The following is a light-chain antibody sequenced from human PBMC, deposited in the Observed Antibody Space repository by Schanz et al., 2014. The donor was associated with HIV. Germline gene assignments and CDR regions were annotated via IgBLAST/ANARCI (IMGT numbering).Light chain of an antibody. J-gene: IGKJ4*02. V-gene: IGKV3-11*01. CDR1: QSISFY. Sequence: EIVLTQSPATLSLSPGERATLSCRASQSISFYLAWYQQKPGQAPRLLVYANSFRATGVPDRFSGTGSGTDFTLTISSLEPEDFAVYYCHHYGDSRGTFGGGTEVDI. CDR2: ANS. CDR3: HHYGDSRGT.